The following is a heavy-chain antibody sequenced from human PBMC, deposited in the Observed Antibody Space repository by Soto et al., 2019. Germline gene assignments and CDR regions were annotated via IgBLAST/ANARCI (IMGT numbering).Heavy chain of an antibody. Sequence: EVQLVESGGGLVQPGGSLRLSCAASGFTFRSYWMSWVRQAPGKGLEWVASIKQDGSDKYYVESVKGRFTISRDNAENSVDLLMNTLRAEDTAVYYCARDTNVYDFFGADDAFDIWGQGTMVTVSS. CDR2: IKQDGSDK. V-gene: IGHV3-7*05. D-gene: IGHD3-3*01. CDR1: GFTFRSYW. J-gene: IGHJ3*02. CDR3: ARDTNVYDFFGADDAFDI.